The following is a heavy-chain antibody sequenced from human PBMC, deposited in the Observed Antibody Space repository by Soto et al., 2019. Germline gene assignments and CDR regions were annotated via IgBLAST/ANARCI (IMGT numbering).Heavy chain of an antibody. D-gene: IGHD2-2*02. CDR2: IRGSGGST. Sequence: GGSLRLSCAASGFTFSTYAMSWVRQAPGKGLEWVSAIRGSGGSTYYADSVKGRFTISRDNYKNTLFLQMNSLRAEDTAVHYCARGLGDCSSTSRYIWFDYWGQGTLVTVSS. V-gene: IGHV3-23*01. CDR3: ARGLGDCSSTSRYIWFDY. CDR1: GFTFSTYA. J-gene: IGHJ4*02.